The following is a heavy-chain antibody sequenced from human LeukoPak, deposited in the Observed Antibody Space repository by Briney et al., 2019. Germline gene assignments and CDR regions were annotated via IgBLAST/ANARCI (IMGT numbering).Heavy chain of an antibody. V-gene: IGHV4-31*03. CDR1: GGSISSDGYY. D-gene: IGHD6-13*01. CDR3: ARGASSRWYV. J-gene: IGHJ4*02. CDR2: ISYSGST. Sequence: SQTLSLTCTVSGGSISSDGYYWTWIRQDPGKGLEWIGYISYSGSTKYNPSLKSRVIISADTPKNQLSLGLSSVTAADTAVYYCARGASSRWYVWGQGTLVTVSS.